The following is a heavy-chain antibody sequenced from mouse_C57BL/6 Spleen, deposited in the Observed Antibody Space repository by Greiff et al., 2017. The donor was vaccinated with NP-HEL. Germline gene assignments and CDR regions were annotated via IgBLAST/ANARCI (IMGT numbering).Heavy chain of an antibody. CDR1: GFNIKDYY. Sequence: VQLQQSGAELVRPGASVKLSCTASGFNIKDYYMHWVKQRPEQGLEWIGRIDPEDGDTEYASKLQGKATMTADTSSNTAYLQLSSLTSEDTAVYYCTDYDGYSYAMDYWGQGTSVTVSS. D-gene: IGHD2-3*01. CDR2: IDPEDGDT. J-gene: IGHJ4*01. CDR3: TDYDGYSYAMDY. V-gene: IGHV14-1*01.